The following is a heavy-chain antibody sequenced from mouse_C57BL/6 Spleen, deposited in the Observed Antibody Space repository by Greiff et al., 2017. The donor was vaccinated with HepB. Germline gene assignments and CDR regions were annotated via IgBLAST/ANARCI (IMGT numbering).Heavy chain of an antibody. CDR3: ARWLLRDYYAMDY. CDR2: INPSSGYT. Sequence: VQLQQSGAELAKPGASVKLSCKASGYTFTSYWMHWVKQRPGQGLEWIGYINPSSGYTKYNQKFKDKATLTADKSSSTAYMHLSSLTSEDSAVYYCARWLLRDYYAMDYWGQGTSVTVSS. CDR1: GYTFTSYW. V-gene: IGHV1-7*01. J-gene: IGHJ4*01. D-gene: IGHD2-3*01.